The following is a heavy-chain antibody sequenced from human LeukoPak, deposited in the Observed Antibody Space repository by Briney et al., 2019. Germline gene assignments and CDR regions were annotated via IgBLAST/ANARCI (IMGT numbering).Heavy chain of an antibody. CDR3: YYDSSGFGD. D-gene: IGHD3-22*01. CDR1: GFTVSSNY. J-gene: IGHJ4*02. V-gene: IGHV3-53*01. CDR2: IYNGGDT. Sequence: PGGSLRLSCAASGFTVSSNYMSWVRQAPGKGLEWVSIIYNGGDTYYADSVKGRFTISRDNSKNTLDLQMSTLRAEDTAVYYCYYDSSGFGDWGQGTLVTVSS.